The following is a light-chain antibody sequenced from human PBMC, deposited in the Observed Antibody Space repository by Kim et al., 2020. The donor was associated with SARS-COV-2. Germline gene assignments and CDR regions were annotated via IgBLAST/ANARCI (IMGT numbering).Light chain of an antibody. Sequence: SASVGDRVTNTCRASLGISNSVAWYQQRPGKVPKLLIYAASTLQSGVTSRFSGSGSGTDFTLTISSLQPEDVATYYCQKYNSVPPTFGQGTKVEIK. CDR3: QKYNSVPPT. CDR1: LGISNS. V-gene: IGKV1-27*01. CDR2: AAS. J-gene: IGKJ1*01.